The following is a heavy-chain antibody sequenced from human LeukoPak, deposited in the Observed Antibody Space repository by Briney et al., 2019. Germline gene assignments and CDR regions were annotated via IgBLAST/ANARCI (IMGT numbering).Heavy chain of an antibody. D-gene: IGHD3-3*01. CDR3: AREGGFYRPLDY. CDR2: VHLDGRT. Sequence: SGALSLTCGVSGGSVTSTNWWTWVRQPPGKGLEWIEEVHLDGRTNYNPSLKSRLTMSVDLSENHISLKLTSVTAADTAVYYCAREGGFYRPLDYSGQGTLVTVSS. J-gene: IGHJ4*02. CDR1: GGSVTSTNW. V-gene: IGHV4-4*02.